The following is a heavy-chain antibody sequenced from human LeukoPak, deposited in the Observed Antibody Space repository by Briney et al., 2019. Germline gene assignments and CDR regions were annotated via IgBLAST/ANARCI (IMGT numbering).Heavy chain of an antibody. J-gene: IGHJ4*02. CDR2: IDPSDSYT. V-gene: IGHV5-10-1*01. Sequence: GESLKISCKGSGYSFTSYWIGWVRQMPGKGLEWMGRIDPSDSYTNYSPSFQGHVTISADKSISTAYLQWSSLKASDTAMYYCARQEQQLVDYWGQGTLVTVSS. CDR1: GYSFTSYW. CDR3: ARQEQQLVDY. D-gene: IGHD6-13*01.